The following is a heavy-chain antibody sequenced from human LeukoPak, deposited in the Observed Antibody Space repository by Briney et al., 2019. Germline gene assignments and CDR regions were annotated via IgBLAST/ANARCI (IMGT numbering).Heavy chain of an antibody. CDR2: FDPEDGET. V-gene: IGHV1-24*01. D-gene: IGHD4-17*01. J-gene: IGHJ4*02. CDR3: SASPFTVTTNFDY. Sequence: ASVKVSCKVSGYTLARLFMHWVRQAPGNGLEGVGEFDPEDGETIYAQKFQGRVTMTGDTSTDTAYLELSSLTTEDTAVYYFSASPFTVTTNFDYWGQGTLVSVSS. CDR1: GYTLARLF.